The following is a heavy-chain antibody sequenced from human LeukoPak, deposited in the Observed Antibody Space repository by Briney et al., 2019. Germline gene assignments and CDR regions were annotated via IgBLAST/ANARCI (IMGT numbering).Heavy chain of an antibody. D-gene: IGHD2-15*01. Sequence: SETLSLTCAVYSGSFSGYYWSWIRQPPGKGLEWIGEINHSGSTNYNPSLKSRVTISVDTSKNQFSLKLSSVTAADTAVYYCARRSYGAKLRAFDIWGQGTMVTVSS. V-gene: IGHV4-34*01. J-gene: IGHJ3*02. CDR1: SGSFSGYY. CDR2: INHSGST. CDR3: ARRSYGAKLRAFDI.